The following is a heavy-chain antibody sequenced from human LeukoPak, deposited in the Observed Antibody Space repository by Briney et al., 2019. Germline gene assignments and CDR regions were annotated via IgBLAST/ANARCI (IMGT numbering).Heavy chain of an antibody. CDR2: IIPIFGTA. Sequence: GASVKVSCKASGGTFSSYAISWVRQAPGQGLEWMGGIIPIFGTANYAQKFQGRVTITADESTSTAYMELSSLRSEDTAVYYCARVAELLRSDYYFDYWGQGTLVTVSS. J-gene: IGHJ4*02. V-gene: IGHV1-69*13. CDR3: ARVAELLRSDYYFDY. D-gene: IGHD2-15*01. CDR1: GGTFSSYA.